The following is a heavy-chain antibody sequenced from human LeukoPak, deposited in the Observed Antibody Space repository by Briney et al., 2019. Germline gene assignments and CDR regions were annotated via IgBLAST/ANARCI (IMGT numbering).Heavy chain of an antibody. CDR3: ASGPGYCSGGSCPDY. V-gene: IGHV4-34*01. J-gene: IGHJ4*02. Sequence: SETLSLTCTVSGASISYYYWSWIRQPPGKGLEWIGEINHSGSTNYNPSLKSRVTISVDTSKNQFSLKLSSVTAADMAVYYCASGPGYCSGGSCPDYWGQGTLVTVSS. CDR1: GASISYYY. D-gene: IGHD2-15*01. CDR2: INHSGST.